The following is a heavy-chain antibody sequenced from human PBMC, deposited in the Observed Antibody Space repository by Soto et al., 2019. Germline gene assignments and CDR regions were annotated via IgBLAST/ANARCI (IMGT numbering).Heavy chain of an antibody. CDR1: GFTFTSYY. Sequence: GGSLRLSCAASGFTFTSYYMNWVRQAPGKGLEWVSSISASSSDIYYADSVNGRFTVSRDNAKNSLYLQMNSLRAEDTAVYYCASLSLWFGEGKNIDYWGQGTLVTVSS. CDR3: ASLSLWFGEGKNIDY. V-gene: IGHV3-21*01. D-gene: IGHD3-10*01. CDR2: ISASSSDI. J-gene: IGHJ4*02.